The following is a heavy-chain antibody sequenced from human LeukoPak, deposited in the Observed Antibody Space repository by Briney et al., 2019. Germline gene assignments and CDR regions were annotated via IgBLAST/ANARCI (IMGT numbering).Heavy chain of an antibody. Sequence: ASVKVSCKASGYTFTSYYMHWVRQAPGQGLEWMGIINPSGGSTSYAQKFQGRVTMTRDMSTSTVYMELSSLRSDDTAVYYCARFNSYGYFDYWGQGTLVTVSS. CDR2: INPSGGST. D-gene: IGHD5-18*01. J-gene: IGHJ4*02. CDR1: GYTFTSYY. CDR3: ARFNSYGYFDY. V-gene: IGHV1-46*01.